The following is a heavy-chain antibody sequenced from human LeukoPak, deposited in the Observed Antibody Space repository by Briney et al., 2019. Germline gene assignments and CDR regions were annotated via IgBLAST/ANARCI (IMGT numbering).Heavy chain of an antibody. CDR3: ARAGGYASSWAY. Sequence: GGSLRLSCAASGFTFSSYWMSWVRQAPGKGLEWVANIKQDGSEKNYVDSVKGRFTISRDNAKNSLDLQMNSLRAEDTAVYCARAGGYASSWAYWGQGTLVTVSS. CDR1: GFTFSSYW. V-gene: IGHV3-7*01. D-gene: IGHD5-12*01. J-gene: IGHJ4*02. CDR2: IKQDGSEK.